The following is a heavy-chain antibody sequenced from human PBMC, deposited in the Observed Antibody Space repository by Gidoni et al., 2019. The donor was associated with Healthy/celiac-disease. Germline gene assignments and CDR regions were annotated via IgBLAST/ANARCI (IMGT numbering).Heavy chain of an antibody. CDR2: IYYSGST. D-gene: IGHD1-26*01. CDR3: ARDGVGATTAGNDAFDI. V-gene: IGHV4-39*02. Sequence: QLQLQASGPGLVKPSETLSLTCTVSGGSISSSGYYWGWIRQPPGKGLEWIGCIYYSGSTYYNPSLKSRVTISVDTSKNQFSLKLSSGTAADTAVYYCARDGVGATTAGNDAFDIWGQGTMVTVSS. J-gene: IGHJ3*02. CDR1: GGSISSSGYY.